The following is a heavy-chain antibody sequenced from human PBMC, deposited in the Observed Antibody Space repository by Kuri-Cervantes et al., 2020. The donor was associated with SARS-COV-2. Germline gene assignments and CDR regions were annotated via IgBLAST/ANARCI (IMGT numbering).Heavy chain of an antibody. CDR3: ARALDGVVTRYYYYYGMDV. CDR2: ISSSSSYI. J-gene: IGHJ6*02. V-gene: IGHV3-21*01. D-gene: IGHD3-3*01. CDR1: GFTFSSYS. Sequence: GGSLRLSCAASGFTFSSYSMNWVRQAPGKGLEWVSSISSSSSYIYYADSVKGRFTISRDNAKNSLYLQMNSLRAEDTAVYYCARALDGVVTRYYYYYGMDVWGQETTVTVSS.